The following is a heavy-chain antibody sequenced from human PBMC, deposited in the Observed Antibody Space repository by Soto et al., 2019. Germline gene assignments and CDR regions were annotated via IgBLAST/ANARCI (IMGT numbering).Heavy chain of an antibody. D-gene: IGHD4-17*01. V-gene: IGHV4-30-2*01. CDR3: ARRYGGSVDY. J-gene: IGHJ4*02. CDR1: GGSISSGDYS. Sequence: PSETLSLTCAVSGGSISSGDYSWSWIRQPPGKGLEWIGYIYHSGSTYYNPSLKSRVTISVDRSKNQFSLKLSSVTAADTAVYYCARRYGGSVDYWGQGTRVTISS. CDR2: IYHSGST.